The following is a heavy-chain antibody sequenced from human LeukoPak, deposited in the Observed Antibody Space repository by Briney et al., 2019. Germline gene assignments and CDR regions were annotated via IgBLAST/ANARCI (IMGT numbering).Heavy chain of an antibody. D-gene: IGHD7-27*01. J-gene: IGHJ4*02. Sequence: PSQTLSLTCTVSGGSISSGTYYWRWIRQPAGKGLEWIGRISTSGSTDYNPSLKSRVTISVDMSKNQFSLKLSSVTAADTAVYNCAMGGGLGIVDYWGQGTLVTVSS. V-gene: IGHV4-61*02. CDR3: AMGGGLGIVDY. CDR1: GGSISSGTYY. CDR2: ISTSGST.